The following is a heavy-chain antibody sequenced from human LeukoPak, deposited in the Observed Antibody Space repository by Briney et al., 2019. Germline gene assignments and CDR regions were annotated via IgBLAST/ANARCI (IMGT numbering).Heavy chain of an antibody. J-gene: IGHJ4*02. CDR3: AKDRGYDSSGYKDY. V-gene: IGHV3-9*01. CDR1: GFTFDDYA. CDR2: ISWNSGSI. Sequence: GGSLRLSCAVSGFTFDDYAMHWVRQAPGKGLEWVSGISWNSGSIGYADSVRGRFTISRDNAKNSLYLQMNSLRAEDTALYYCAKDRGYDSSGYKDYWGQGTLVTVSS. D-gene: IGHD3-22*01.